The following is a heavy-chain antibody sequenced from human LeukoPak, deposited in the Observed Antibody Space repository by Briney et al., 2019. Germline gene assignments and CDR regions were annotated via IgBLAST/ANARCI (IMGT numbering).Heavy chain of an antibody. Sequence: GRSLRLSCAPSGFTFSSYAMHWVSQAPGKGLEWVAVISYDGSNKYYADSVKGRFTISRDNSKNTLYLQMNSLRAEDTAVYYCASEWLDPGVYYYGMDVWGQGTTVTVSS. CDR3: ASEWLDPGVYYYGMDV. CDR2: ISYDGSNK. J-gene: IGHJ6*02. D-gene: IGHD6-19*01. CDR1: GFTFSSYA. V-gene: IGHV3-30-3*01.